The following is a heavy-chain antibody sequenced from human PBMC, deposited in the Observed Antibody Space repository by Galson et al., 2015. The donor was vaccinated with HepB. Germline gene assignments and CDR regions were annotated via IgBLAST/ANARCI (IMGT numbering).Heavy chain of an antibody. CDR3: ARDRPFHITMIVVGGVFDY. Sequence: CAISGDSVSSNSAAWNWIRQSPSRGLEWLGRTYYRSKWYNDYAVSVKSRITINPDTSKNQFSLQLNSVTPEDTAVYYCARDRPFHITMIVVGGVFDYWGQGTLVTVSS. CDR2: TYYRSKWYN. CDR1: GDSVSSNSAA. V-gene: IGHV6-1*01. J-gene: IGHJ4*02. D-gene: IGHD3-22*01.